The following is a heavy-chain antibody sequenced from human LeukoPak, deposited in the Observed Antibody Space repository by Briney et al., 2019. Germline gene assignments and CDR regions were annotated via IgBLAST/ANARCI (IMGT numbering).Heavy chain of an antibody. CDR1: GFTFSTYW. V-gene: IGHV3-7*03. Sequence: GGSLRLSCAASGFTFSTYWMSWVRQAPGKGLEWVANIKQDGGEKYYVDSVKGRFTISRDNAKNSLYLQMNSLRAEDTAVYYCAKNFRGALNAFDIWGQGTMVTVSS. CDR3: AKNFRGALNAFDI. CDR2: IKQDGGEK. J-gene: IGHJ3*02. D-gene: IGHD3-10*01.